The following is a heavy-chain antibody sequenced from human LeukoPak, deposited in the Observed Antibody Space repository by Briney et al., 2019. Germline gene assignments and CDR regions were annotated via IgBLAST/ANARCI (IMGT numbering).Heavy chain of an antibody. Sequence: GGSLRLSCAASGFTFSSYSMHWVRQAPGKGLEWVSSISGSGGSTYYADSVKGRFTISRDNSKNTLYLQMNGLRAEDTAVYYCAKRSYDSSGYGFDYWGQGTLVTVSS. CDR3: AKRSYDSSGYGFDY. CDR2: ISGSGGST. J-gene: IGHJ4*02. V-gene: IGHV3-23*01. D-gene: IGHD3-22*01. CDR1: GFTFSSYS.